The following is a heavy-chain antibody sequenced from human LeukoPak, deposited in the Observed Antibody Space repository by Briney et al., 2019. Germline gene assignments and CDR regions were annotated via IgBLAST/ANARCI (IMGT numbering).Heavy chain of an antibody. CDR3: ARGTTVAHFDY. CDR1: GYSISSGYY. Sequence: SETLSLTCTVSGYSISSGYYWGWIRQPPGKGLEWIGSIYHSGSTYYNPSLKSRVTISVDTSKNQFSLKLSSVTAADTAVYYCARGTTVAHFDYWGQGTLVTVSS. J-gene: IGHJ4*02. V-gene: IGHV4-38-2*02. CDR2: IYHSGST. D-gene: IGHD4-23*01.